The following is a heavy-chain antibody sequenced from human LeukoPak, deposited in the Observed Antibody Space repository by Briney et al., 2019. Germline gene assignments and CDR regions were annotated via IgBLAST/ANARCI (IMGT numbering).Heavy chain of an antibody. Sequence: SETLSLTCTVSGGSISSSSYYWGWIRQPPGKGLEWIGSIYYSGSTYYNPSLKSRVTISVDTSKNQFSLKLSSVTAADTAVYYCARDLSSGVAGPFDYWGQGTLVTVSS. J-gene: IGHJ4*02. CDR1: GGSISSSSYY. CDR2: IYYSGST. CDR3: ARDLSSGVAGPFDY. D-gene: IGHD6-19*01. V-gene: IGHV4-39*07.